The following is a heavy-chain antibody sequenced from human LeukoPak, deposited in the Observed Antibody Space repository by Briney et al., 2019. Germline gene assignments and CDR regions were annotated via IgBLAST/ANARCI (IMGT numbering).Heavy chain of an antibody. CDR2: INPNSGGT. J-gene: IGHJ4*02. CDR1: GYTFTGYY. V-gene: IGHV1-2*02. D-gene: IGHD3-3*01. Sequence: ASVKVSCKASGYTFTGYYMHWVRQAPGQGLEWMGWINPNSGGTNYAQKFQDRVTMTRDTSISTAYMELSRLRSDDTAVYYCASASLPALRFLEWLPFNWGQGTLVTVSS. CDR3: ASASLPALRFLEWLPFN.